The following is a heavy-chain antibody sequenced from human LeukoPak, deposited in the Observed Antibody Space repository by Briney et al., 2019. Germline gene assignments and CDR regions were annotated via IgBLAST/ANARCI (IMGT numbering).Heavy chain of an antibody. CDR3: ARDLYGDYSFDY. J-gene: IGHJ4*02. V-gene: IGHV3-48*04. CDR1: GFTFTSYS. D-gene: IGHD4-17*01. CDR2: ISGSSSTI. Sequence: GGSLRLSCAASGFTFTSYSMNWVRQAPGKGLEWVSYISGSSSTIYYADSVKGRFIISRDNAKNSLYLQMNSLRAEDTAVYYCARDLYGDYSFDYWGQGTLVTVSS.